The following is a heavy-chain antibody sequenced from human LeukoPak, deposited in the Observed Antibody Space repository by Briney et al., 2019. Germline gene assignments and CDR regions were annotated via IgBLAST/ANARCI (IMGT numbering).Heavy chain of an antibody. Sequence: GGSLRLSCAASGFSFRNYGMHWVGQAPGKGLEWVAFIRFDGTNKYFTDSVKGRFTISRDNSKNTLYLQMSSLRAEDTAVYYCAKDKGFCTTTTCYVLSNDAFDIWGQGTMVTVSS. CDR3: AKDKGFCTTTTCYVLSNDAFDI. CDR1: GFSFRNYG. J-gene: IGHJ3*02. CDR2: IRFDGTNK. D-gene: IGHD2-2*01. V-gene: IGHV3-30*02.